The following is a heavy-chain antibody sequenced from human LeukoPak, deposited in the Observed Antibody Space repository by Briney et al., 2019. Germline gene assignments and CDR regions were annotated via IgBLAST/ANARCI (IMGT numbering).Heavy chain of an antibody. Sequence: ASVKISCKASGYTFTRFFMYWVRQAPGQGPEWMGRIKVSGGATDYAQKFQARVTMTSDTSTNTVYMEMSNLRSDDAAAYYCAREGAPSQFPASEYLQPWGQGTLVIVSA. CDR3: AREGAPSQFPASEYLQP. V-gene: IGHV1-46*01. D-gene: IGHD2-2*01. J-gene: IGHJ1*01. CDR1: GYTFTRFF. CDR2: IKVSGGAT.